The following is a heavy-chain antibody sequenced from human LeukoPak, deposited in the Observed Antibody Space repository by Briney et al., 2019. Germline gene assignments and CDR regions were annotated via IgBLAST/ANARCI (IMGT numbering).Heavy chain of an antibody. D-gene: IGHD6-19*01. J-gene: IGHJ4*02. Sequence: NPSETLSLTCTVSGGSISSGDYYWSWIRQPPGKGLEWIGYIYYSGSTYYNPSLKSRVTISVDTSKNQFSLKLSSVTAADTVVYYCARGEYGSGWYERLDYWGQGTLVTVSS. CDR2: IYYSGST. V-gene: IGHV4-30-4*08. CDR1: GGSISSGDYY. CDR3: ARGEYGSGWYERLDY.